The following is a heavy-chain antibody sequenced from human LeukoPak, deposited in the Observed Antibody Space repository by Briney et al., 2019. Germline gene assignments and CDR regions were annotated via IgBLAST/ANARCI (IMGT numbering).Heavy chain of an antibody. CDR3: ARDGYYYDSSGYYFDY. CDR2: ISSSGSTI. CDR1: GFTFSSYA. Sequence: GGSPRLSCAASGFTFSSYAMNWVRQAPGKGLEWVSYISSSGSTIYYADSVKGRFTISRDNAKNSLYLQMNSLRAEDTAVYYCARDGYYYDSSGYYFDYWGQGTLVTVSS. V-gene: IGHV3-48*03. D-gene: IGHD3-22*01. J-gene: IGHJ4*02.